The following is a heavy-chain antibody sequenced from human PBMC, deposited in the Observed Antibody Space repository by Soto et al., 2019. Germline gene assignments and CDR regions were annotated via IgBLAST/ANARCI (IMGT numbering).Heavy chain of an antibody. CDR3: ARAVYYYDSSADHYYYYGMDV. J-gene: IGHJ6*02. V-gene: IGHV1-69*13. CDR2: IIPIFGTA. CDR1: GGTFSSYA. Sequence: VASVKVSCKASGGTFSSYAISWVRQAPGQGLEWMGGIIPIFGTANYAQKFQGRVTITADESTSTAYMELSSLRSEDTAVYYCARAVYYYDSSADHYYYYGMDVWGQGTTVTVSS. D-gene: IGHD3-22*01.